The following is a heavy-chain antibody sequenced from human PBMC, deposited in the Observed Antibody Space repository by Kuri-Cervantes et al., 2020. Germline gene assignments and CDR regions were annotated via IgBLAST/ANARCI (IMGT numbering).Heavy chain of an antibody. J-gene: IGHJ4*02. CDR1: GGTFSSYT. D-gene: IGHD2-15*01. Sequence: SVKVSCKASGGTFSSYTISWVRQAPGQGLEWMGRIIPILGIANYAQKFQGRVTITADKSTSTAYMELSSLRSEDTAVYYCARGYCGGGSCYLFFDYWGQGTLVTVSS. V-gene: IGHV1-69*02. CDR3: ARGYCGGGSCYLFFDY. CDR2: IIPILGIA.